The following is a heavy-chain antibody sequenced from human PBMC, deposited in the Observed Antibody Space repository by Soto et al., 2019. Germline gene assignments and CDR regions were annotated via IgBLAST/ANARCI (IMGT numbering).Heavy chain of an antibody. CDR3: AREAPGYYYYGLDV. V-gene: IGHV3-7*01. Sequence: EVQLVESGGGLVQPGGSLRLSCAASGFTFSAFWMSWVRQAPGKGLEWVAKIKRDRIETYYVDSVKGRFTISRDPFKNSLYLRMNSLRAEDTAVYYCAREAPGYYYYGLDVLGQGTTVTVTS. CDR2: IKRDRIET. CDR1: GFTFSAFW. J-gene: IGHJ6*02.